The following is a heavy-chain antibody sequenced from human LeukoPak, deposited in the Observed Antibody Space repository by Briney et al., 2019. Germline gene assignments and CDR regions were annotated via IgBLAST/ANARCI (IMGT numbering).Heavy chain of an antibody. J-gene: IGHJ4*02. CDR3: ARGGGPYASTGFCAGPYDY. V-gene: IGHV1-69*05. Sequence: ASVKVSCKASGDTFSTNVISWVRRAAGQGLEWMGGLIPLFGTAHYAQKLQGRVTITTDESTSTAYMVLSSLRSDDTAVYYCARGGGPYASTGFCAGPYDYWGQGTLVAVSS. D-gene: IGHD2-21*01. CDR2: LIPLFGTA. CDR1: GDTFSTNV.